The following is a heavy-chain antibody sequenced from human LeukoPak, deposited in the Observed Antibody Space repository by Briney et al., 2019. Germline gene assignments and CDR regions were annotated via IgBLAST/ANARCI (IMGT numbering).Heavy chain of an antibody. J-gene: IGHJ6*02. Sequence: SETLSLTCTVSGGSISSSSYYWGWIRQPPGKGLEWIGSIYYSGSTNYNPSLKSRVTISVDTSKNQFSLKLSSVTAADTAVYHCARPYCSSTSCYDGGYYYGMDVWGQGTTVTVSS. CDR1: GGSISSSSYY. CDR3: ARPYCSSTSCYDGGYYYGMDV. CDR2: IYYSGST. D-gene: IGHD2-2*01. V-gene: IGHV4-39*07.